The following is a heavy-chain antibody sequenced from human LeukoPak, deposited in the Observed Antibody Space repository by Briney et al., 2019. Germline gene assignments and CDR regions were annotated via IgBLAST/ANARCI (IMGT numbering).Heavy chain of an antibody. CDR3: ARRRITIFGVVNHNWFDP. Sequence: SETLSLTCAVYGGSFSGYYWSWIRQPPGKGLEWIGEINHSGSTNYNPSLKSRVTISVDTSKNQFSLKLSSVTAADTAVYYCARRRITIFGVVNHNWFDPWGQGTLVTVSS. D-gene: IGHD3-3*01. CDR1: GGSFSGYY. CDR2: INHSGST. V-gene: IGHV4-34*01. J-gene: IGHJ5*02.